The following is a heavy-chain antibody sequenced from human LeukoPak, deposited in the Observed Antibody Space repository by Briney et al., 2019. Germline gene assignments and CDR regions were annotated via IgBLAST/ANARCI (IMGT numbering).Heavy chain of an antibody. Sequence: GGSLRLSCAASGFTFSSYSMNWVRQAPGKGLEWVSSISSSSSYIYYADSVKGRFTISRDNAKNSLYLQMNSLRAEDTAVYYRARRIAAAGGSDYWGQGTLVTVSS. CDR3: ARRIAAAGGSDY. J-gene: IGHJ4*02. CDR2: ISSSSSYI. V-gene: IGHV3-21*01. CDR1: GFTFSSYS. D-gene: IGHD6-13*01.